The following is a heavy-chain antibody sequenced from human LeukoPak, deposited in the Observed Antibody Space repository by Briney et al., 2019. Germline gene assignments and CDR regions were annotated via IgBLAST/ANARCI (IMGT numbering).Heavy chain of an antibody. J-gene: IGHJ4*02. CDR2: FDPEDGET. D-gene: IGHD1-26*01. Sequence: ASVKVSCEVSGYTLTELSMHWVRQAPGKGLEWMGGFDPEDGETIYAQKFQGRVTMTEDTSTDTAYMELSSLRSEDTAVYYCATDTRFDSGMDYWGQGTLVTVSS. V-gene: IGHV1-24*01. CDR3: ATDTRFDSGMDY. CDR1: GYTLTELS.